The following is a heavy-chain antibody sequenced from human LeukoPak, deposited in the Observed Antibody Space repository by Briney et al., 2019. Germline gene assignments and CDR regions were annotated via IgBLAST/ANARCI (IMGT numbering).Heavy chain of an antibody. J-gene: IGHJ5*02. CDR2: IYPGDSDT. D-gene: IGHD2-15*01. Sequence: GESLKISCKGSGYSFTSYWIGWVRQMPGKGLEWMGIIYPGDSDTRYSPSFQGEVTISADKSISTAYLQWSSLKASDTAMYYCARRGYCSGGSCYLFDPWGQGTLVTVSS. CDR3: ARRGYCSGGSCYLFDP. V-gene: IGHV5-51*01. CDR1: GYSFTSYW.